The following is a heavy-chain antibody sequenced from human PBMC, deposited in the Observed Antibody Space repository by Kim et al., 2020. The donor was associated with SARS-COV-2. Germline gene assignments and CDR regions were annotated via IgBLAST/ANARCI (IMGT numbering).Heavy chain of an antibody. D-gene: IGHD3-10*01. Sequence: GGSLRLSCAASGFTFSSYAMSWVRQAPGKGLEWVSGISGSGVRTYYADSVKGRFTISRYNSKNTLYLQMNSLRAEDTAVYYCANPEMLRGVTKDPGEYNYGMDVWGQGTTVTVSS. J-gene: IGHJ6*02. CDR3: ANPEMLRGVTKDPGEYNYGMDV. CDR1: GFTFSSYA. V-gene: IGHV3-23*01. CDR2: ISGSGVRT.